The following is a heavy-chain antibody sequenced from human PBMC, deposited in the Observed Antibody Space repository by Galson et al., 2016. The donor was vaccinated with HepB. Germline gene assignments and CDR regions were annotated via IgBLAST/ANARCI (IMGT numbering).Heavy chain of an antibody. Sequence: TLSLTCTVSSGSINSGGYYWSWIRQLPGEGLEWIGHIYYSGSTYSNPSLRSRINISVDTSKNQFYLRLASVMPADTAVYFCARGADILTGYYYFDHWGQGTLVTISS. D-gene: IGHD3-9*01. CDR1: SGSINSGGYY. CDR2: IYYSGST. V-gene: IGHV4-31*03. J-gene: IGHJ4*02. CDR3: ARGADILTGYYYFDH.